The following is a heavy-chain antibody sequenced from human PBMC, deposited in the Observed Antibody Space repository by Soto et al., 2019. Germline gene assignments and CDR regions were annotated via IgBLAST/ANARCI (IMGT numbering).Heavy chain of an antibody. Sequence: LSLTCAVYGGSFSGYYWSWIRQAPGKGLEWVSYISSSDSIVSYADSVKGRFTISRDNAKNSLYLQMNSLRAEDMAVYYCARGLVSSSTSRYYYYGMDVWGQGTTVTVS. D-gene: IGHD6-6*01. CDR2: ISSSDSIV. J-gene: IGHJ6*02. CDR3: ARGLVSSSTSRYYYYGMDV. CDR1: GGSFSGYY. V-gene: IGHV3-11*01.